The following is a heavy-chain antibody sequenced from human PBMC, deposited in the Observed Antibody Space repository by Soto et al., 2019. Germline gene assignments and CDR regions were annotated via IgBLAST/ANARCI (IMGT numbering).Heavy chain of an antibody. CDR3: AREEVSSGYSNWFDP. V-gene: IGHV4-59*01. CDR1: GGSISSYY. J-gene: IGHJ5*02. D-gene: IGHD3-22*01. Sequence: PSETLSLTCTVSGGSISSYYWSWIRQPPGKGLEWIGYIYYSGSTNYNPSLKSRVTISVDTSKNQFSLKLSSVTAADTAVYYCAREEVSSGYSNWFDPWGQGTLVTVSS. CDR2: IYYSGST.